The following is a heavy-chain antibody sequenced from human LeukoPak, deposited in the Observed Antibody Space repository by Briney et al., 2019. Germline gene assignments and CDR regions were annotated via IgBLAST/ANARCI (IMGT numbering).Heavy chain of an antibody. V-gene: IGHV4-34*01. CDR2: INHSGST. D-gene: IGHD2-2*01. CDR1: GGSFSGYY. CDR3: ARGYQLLLSDYFDY. Sequence: SETLSLTCAVYGGSFSGYYWSWIRQPPGKGLEWIGEINHSGSTNYNPSLKSRVTISVDTSKNQFSLKLSSVTAADTAVYYCARGYQLLLSDYFDYWGQGTLVTVSS. J-gene: IGHJ4*02.